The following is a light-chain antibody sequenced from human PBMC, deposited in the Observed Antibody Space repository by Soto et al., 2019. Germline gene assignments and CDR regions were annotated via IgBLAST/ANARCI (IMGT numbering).Light chain of an antibody. J-gene: IGKJ1*01. V-gene: IGKV3-20*01. CDR3: PQYGSSPPWT. CDR2: GAS. CDR1: QSVSSSY. Sequence: EIVLTQSPGTLSLSPGERATLSCRASQSVSSSYLAWYQQKPGQAPRLLIYGASSRATGIPDRFSGSGSGTDFTLTISRLEPEDLEVYYCPQYGSSPPWTFGQGTKVEIK.